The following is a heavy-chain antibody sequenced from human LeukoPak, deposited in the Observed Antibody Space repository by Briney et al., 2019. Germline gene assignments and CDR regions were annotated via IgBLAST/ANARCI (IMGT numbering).Heavy chain of an antibody. Sequence: SETLSLTCAVYGGSFSGYYWSWIRQPPGKGLEWIGEINHSGSTNYNPSLKSRVTISVDTSKNQFSLKLSSVTAADTAVYYCARRDYGDYGVYDAFDIWGQGIMVTVSS. CDR2: INHSGST. J-gene: IGHJ3*02. CDR1: GGSFSGYY. CDR3: ARRDYGDYGVYDAFDI. D-gene: IGHD4-17*01. V-gene: IGHV4-34*01.